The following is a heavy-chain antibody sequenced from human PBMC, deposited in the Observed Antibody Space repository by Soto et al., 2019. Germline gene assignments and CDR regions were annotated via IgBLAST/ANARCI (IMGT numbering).Heavy chain of an antibody. Sequence: GASVKVSCKASGYTFTSYGISWVRQAPGQGLEWMGWISAYNGNTNYAQKLQGRVTMTTDASTSTAYMELRSLRSDDTAVYYCARDERITIFGVVNWFDPWGQGTLVTVSS. CDR3: ARDERITIFGVVNWFDP. D-gene: IGHD3-3*01. CDR1: GYTFTSYG. CDR2: ISAYNGNT. J-gene: IGHJ5*02. V-gene: IGHV1-18*01.